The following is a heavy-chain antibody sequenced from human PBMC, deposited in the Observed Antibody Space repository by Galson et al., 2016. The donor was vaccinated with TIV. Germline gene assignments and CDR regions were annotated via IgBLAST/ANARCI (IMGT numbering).Heavy chain of an antibody. V-gene: IGHV3-66*02. CDR2: IYDDGST. Sequence: LRLSCAASGLIVSDNFMTWVRQAPGKGLEWVALIYDDGSTIYADSVKGRFTISRDTSKNMVYLQMNSLTREDTAVYFCARERRHCGNECYLRYYYGMDVWGRGTTVTV. CDR1: GLIVSDNF. CDR3: ARERRHCGNECYLRYYYGMDV. D-gene: IGHD2-21*01. J-gene: IGHJ6*02.